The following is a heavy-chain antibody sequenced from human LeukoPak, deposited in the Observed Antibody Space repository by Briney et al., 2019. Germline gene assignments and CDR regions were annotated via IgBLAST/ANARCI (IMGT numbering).Heavy chain of an antibody. Sequence: ASVKVSCKVSGYTLTELSMHWVRQAPGKGLEWMGGFDPEDGETIYAQKFQGRVTMTEDTSTDTAYMELSSLRSEDTAVYFCATSYSSGWDLDYWGQGTLVTVSS. CDR3: ATSYSSGWDLDY. V-gene: IGHV1-24*01. D-gene: IGHD6-19*01. J-gene: IGHJ4*02. CDR2: FDPEDGET. CDR1: GYTLTELS.